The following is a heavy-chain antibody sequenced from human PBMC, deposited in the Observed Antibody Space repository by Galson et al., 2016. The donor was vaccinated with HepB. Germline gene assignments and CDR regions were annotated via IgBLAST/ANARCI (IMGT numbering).Heavy chain of an antibody. D-gene: IGHD3-22*01. CDR2: TNAVNGNT. CDR3: ARGDYYDSSGYYYVKEWNY. Sequence: SVKVSCKASGYSFTSYTIHWVAQAPGQRLEWMGWTNAVNGNTKYSQKFQGRVTITRDTSASTAYMELSSLRSEDTAVYYCARGDYYDSSGYYYVKEWNYWGQGTLVTVSS. CDR1: GYSFTSYT. J-gene: IGHJ4*02. V-gene: IGHV1-3*01.